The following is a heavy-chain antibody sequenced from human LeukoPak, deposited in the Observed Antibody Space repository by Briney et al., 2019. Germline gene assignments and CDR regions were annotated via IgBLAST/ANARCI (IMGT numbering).Heavy chain of an antibody. Sequence: SETLSLTCAVYGGSFSGYYWSWIRQPPGKGREWMGEINHSGTTNYNPSLKSRVTISVDASKNQFSLKLSSVTAADTAVYFCARGGPAATLGGDSFDLWGQGTMVTVSS. D-gene: IGHD2-15*01. J-gene: IGHJ3*01. CDR2: INHSGTT. V-gene: IGHV4-34*01. CDR3: ARGGPAATLGGDSFDL. CDR1: GGSFSGYY.